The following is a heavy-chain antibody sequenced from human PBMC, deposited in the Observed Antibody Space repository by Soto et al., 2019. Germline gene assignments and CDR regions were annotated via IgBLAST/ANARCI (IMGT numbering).Heavy chain of an antibody. CDR3: ARDQNGSGNYYTRYFDY. CDR1: GGSISSYY. J-gene: IGHJ4*02. Sequence: SETLSLTCTVSGGSISSYYWSWIRQPPGKGLEWIAYIYYSGSTNYNPSLKSRVTISVDTSKNQFSLNLSSVTAADTAVYYCARDQNGSGNYYTRYFDYWGQGTLVTVS. CDR2: IYYSGST. V-gene: IGHV4-59*12. D-gene: IGHD3-10*01.